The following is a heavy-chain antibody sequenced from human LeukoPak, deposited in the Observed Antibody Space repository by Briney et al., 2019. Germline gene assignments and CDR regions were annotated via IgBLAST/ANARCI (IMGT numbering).Heavy chain of an antibody. D-gene: IGHD2-15*01. CDR1: GYSISSGYY. J-gene: IGHJ6*03. V-gene: IGHV4-38-2*02. CDR2: IYHSGST. Sequence: SETLSLICTVSGYSISSGYYWGWIRQPPGKGLEWIGSIYHSGSTYYNPSLKSRVTISVDTSKNQFSLKLSSVTAADTAVYYCARAVGSGSFQTYYYYMDVWGKGTTVTISS. CDR3: ARAVGSGSFQTYYYYMDV.